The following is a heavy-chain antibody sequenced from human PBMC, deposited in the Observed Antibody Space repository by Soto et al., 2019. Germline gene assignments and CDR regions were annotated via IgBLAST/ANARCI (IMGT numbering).Heavy chain of an antibody. J-gene: IGHJ4*02. CDR1: GCTFTNYY. CDR3: ARSDDSTSYPLAV. V-gene: IGHV1-2*02. CDR2: MNPRSGGT. Sequence: GASVKVSCKASGCTFTNYYMHWVRQAPGRGLEWMGCMNPRSGGTKSEQAFQDRVTMTRDASISTAYMEVTSLRNGDTAVYFCARSDDSTSYPLAVWGQGTIVTVSS. D-gene: IGHD4-4*01.